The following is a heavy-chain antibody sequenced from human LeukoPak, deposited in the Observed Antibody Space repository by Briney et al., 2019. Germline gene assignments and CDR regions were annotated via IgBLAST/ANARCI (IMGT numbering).Heavy chain of an antibody. CDR1: GYTFTSYY. CDR3: ARDPDSSSRGVFDYYYMDV. Sequence: ASVKVSCKASGYTFTSYYMHWVRQAPGQGLEWMGIINPSGGSTSYAQKFQGRVTMTRDMSTSTVYMELSRLRSDDTAVYYCARDPDSSSRGVFDYYYMDVWGKGTTVTVSS. D-gene: IGHD6-6*01. CDR2: INPSGGST. V-gene: IGHV1-46*01. J-gene: IGHJ6*03.